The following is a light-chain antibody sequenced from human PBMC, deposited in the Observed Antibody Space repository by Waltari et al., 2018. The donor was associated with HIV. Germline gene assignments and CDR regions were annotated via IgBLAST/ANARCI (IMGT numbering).Light chain of an antibody. CDR2: QDI. V-gene: IGLV3-1*01. CDR1: KLGNTY. Sequence: SYALTQPPSVSVSPGQTVSITCSGDKLGNTYACWYQQRPGQSPILVIYQDIKRPSGVPERFSGSNSGNTATLTISGTQAMDEADYYCQAWDSSTVVFGGGTKLTVL. CDR3: QAWDSSTVV. J-gene: IGLJ2*01.